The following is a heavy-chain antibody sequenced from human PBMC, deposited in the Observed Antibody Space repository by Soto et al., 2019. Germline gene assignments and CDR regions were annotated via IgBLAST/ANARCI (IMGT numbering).Heavy chain of an antibody. CDR3: AKPYGPLAFDY. V-gene: IGHV3-23*01. J-gene: IGHJ4*02. CDR1: GFTLSLFG. D-gene: IGHD3-10*01. Sequence: QLLESGGGLVQPGESLRLSCAASGFTLSLFGMTWVRQAPGKGLEWVSSMKTDGRNSYGDSVKGRFTISIDNSENTLFLQMNSLRAEDTAVYYCAKPYGPLAFDYWGRGTLDTVS. CDR2: MKTDGRN.